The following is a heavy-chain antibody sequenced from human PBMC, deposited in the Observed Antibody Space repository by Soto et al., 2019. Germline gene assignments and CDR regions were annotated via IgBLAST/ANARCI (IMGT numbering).Heavy chain of an antibody. D-gene: IGHD1-7*01. CDR1: GFTFGSYA. Sequence: GGSLRLSCAASGFTFGSYAMSWVRQAPGKGLEWVSAISGGGSDSYYADSVKGRFTISRDDSKNTLYLQVNSLRAEDTAVYFCVKEGTGTTSAVFDFWGQGTLVTVSS. CDR2: ISGGGSDS. V-gene: IGHV3-23*01. CDR3: VKEGTGTTSAVFDF. J-gene: IGHJ4*02.